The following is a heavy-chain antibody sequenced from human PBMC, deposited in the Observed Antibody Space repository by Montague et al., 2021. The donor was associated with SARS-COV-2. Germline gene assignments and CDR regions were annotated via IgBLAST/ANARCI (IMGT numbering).Heavy chain of an antibody. CDR2: INHSGTA. J-gene: IGHJ3*01. CDR3: AKEREVVRAARTLVAFDL. CDR1: GGSFSVYY. Sequence: SETLSLTCAVYGGSFSVYYWSWLRQSPWSGLEWIAEINHSGTANYNPPLKSRVSISVDTSKNQFTLKLTSVTAADTAMYYCAKEREVVRAARTLVAFDLWGQGTMVTVSS. D-gene: IGHD2-2*01. V-gene: IGHV4-34*01.